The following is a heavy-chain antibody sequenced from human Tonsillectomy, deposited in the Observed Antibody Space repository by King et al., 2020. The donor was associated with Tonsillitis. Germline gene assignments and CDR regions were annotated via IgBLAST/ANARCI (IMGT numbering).Heavy chain of an antibody. V-gene: IGHV4-61*02. Sequence: QLQESGPGLVKPSQTLSLTCTVSDGSISSGNYYWSWIRQPAGKGLEWIGRIYASGSTNYNPSLKSRVTISVDTSKNQFSLKLSSVTAADTAVYYCARATYSSGWYGYFDYWGQGTLVTVSS. J-gene: IGHJ4*02. CDR2: IYASGST. D-gene: IGHD6-19*01. CDR3: ARATYSSGWYGYFDY. CDR1: DGSISSGNYY.